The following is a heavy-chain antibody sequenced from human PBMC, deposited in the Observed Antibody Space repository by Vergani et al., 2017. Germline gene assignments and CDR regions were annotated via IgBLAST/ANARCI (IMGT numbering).Heavy chain of an antibody. CDR3: AKDRS. Sequence: EVQLLQSGGGVIQPGGSVRLSCAASGFTFSACPMTWVRQAPGKGLEWVSAISARYPSTYYADSVKGRFTISRDNSKNMLYLQMNSLRAEDTAVYYCAKDRSWGKGTTVTVSS. CDR2: ISARYPST. J-gene: IGHJ6*04. CDR1: GFTFSACP. V-gene: IGHV3-23*01.